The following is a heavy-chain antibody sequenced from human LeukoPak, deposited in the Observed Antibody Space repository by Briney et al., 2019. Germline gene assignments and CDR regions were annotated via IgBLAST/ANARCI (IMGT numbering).Heavy chain of an antibody. Sequence: SQTLSLTFAISGDSVSSSSAAWNWVRQSPSRGLEWLGRTYYRSRWFDGYAVSETSRTTINPDTSKNQSSLQLHSVTPGDTAVYYCVRSTGPGSHGYFQHWGQGTLVTVSS. V-gene: IGHV6-1*01. CDR2: TYYRSRWFD. J-gene: IGHJ1*01. D-gene: IGHD3-10*01. CDR3: VRSTGPGSHGYFQH. CDR1: GDSVSSSSAA.